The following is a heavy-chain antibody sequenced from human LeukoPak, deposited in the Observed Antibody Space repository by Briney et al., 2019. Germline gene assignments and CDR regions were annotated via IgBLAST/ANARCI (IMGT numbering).Heavy chain of an antibody. CDR3: ARGISVD. V-gene: IGHV4-34*01. D-gene: IGHD3-3*02. Sequence: KSSETLSLTCAVYGGSFSGYYWSWIRQPPGKGLEWIGEINHSGSTNYNPSLKGRVTISVDTSKNQFSLKLSSVTAADTAVYYCARGISVDWGQGTLVTVSS. CDR1: GGSFSGYY. CDR2: INHSGST. J-gene: IGHJ4*02.